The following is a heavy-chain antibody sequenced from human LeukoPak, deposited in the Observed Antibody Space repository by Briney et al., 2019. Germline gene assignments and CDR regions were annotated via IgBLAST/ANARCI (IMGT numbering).Heavy chain of an antibody. CDR2: IIPIFGTA. D-gene: IGHD3-9*01. V-gene: IGHV1-69*13. J-gene: IGHJ4*02. CDR3: ARVLRYFDWLLVDY. CDR1: GGTFSSYA. Sequence: SVKVSCKASGGTFSSYAISWVRQAPGQGLEWMGGIIPIFGTANYAQKFQGRVTITADESTSAAYMELSSLRSEDTAVYYCARVLRYFDWLLVDYWGQGTLVTVSS.